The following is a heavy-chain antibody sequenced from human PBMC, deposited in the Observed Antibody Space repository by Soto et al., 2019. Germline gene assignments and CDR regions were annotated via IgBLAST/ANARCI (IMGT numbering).Heavy chain of an antibody. V-gene: IGHV4-31*03. D-gene: IGHD3-9*01. J-gene: IGHJ4*02. CDR2: ISYSGST. CDR1: GCSISSCGYY. CDR3: ARLDFDWLFALDY. Sequence: SETLSLTCSVSGCSISSCGYYWSWIRQHPGKGLEWIGYISYSGSTYYNPSLKSRVTISVDTSKNQFSLKLSSVTAADTAVYYCARLDFDWLFALDYWGQGTLVTVS.